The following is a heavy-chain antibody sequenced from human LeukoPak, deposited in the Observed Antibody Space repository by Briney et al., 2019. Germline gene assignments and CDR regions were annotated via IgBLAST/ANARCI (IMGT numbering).Heavy chain of an antibody. Sequence: PGGSLRLSCAASGFTFSSYGMHWVRQAPGKGLEWVAFIRYDGSNKYYADSVKGRFTISRDNSKNTLYLQMNSLRAEDTAVYYCAGSSWSYYYYYMDVWGKGTTVTISS. CDR1: GFTFSSYG. J-gene: IGHJ6*03. V-gene: IGHV3-30*02. CDR2: IRYDGSNK. CDR3: AGSSWSYYYYYMDV. D-gene: IGHD6-13*01.